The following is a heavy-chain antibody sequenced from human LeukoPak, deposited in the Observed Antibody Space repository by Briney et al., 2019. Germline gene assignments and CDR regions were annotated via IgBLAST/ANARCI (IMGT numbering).Heavy chain of an antibody. Sequence: PGGSLRLSCAASGFTFSSYAMSWVRQAPGKGLEGVSAISGSGGSTYYADSVKGRFTISRDNSKNTLYLQMNSLRAEDTAVYYCAKALPSLSRYYDFWSTPRGFDPWGQGTLVTVSS. V-gene: IGHV3-23*01. CDR2: ISGSGGST. CDR1: GFTFSSYA. J-gene: IGHJ5*02. D-gene: IGHD3-3*01. CDR3: AKALPSLSRYYDFWSTPRGFDP.